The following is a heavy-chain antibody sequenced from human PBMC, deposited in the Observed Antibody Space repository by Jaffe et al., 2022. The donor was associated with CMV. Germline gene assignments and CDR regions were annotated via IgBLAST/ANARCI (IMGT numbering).Heavy chain of an antibody. J-gene: IGHJ6*02. D-gene: IGHD3-10*01. CDR2: ISSSSSYI. CDR1: GFTFSSYS. CDR3: ARWLKVRGVHYYYGMDV. Sequence: EVQLVESGGGLVKPGGSLRLSCAASGFTFSSYSMNWVRQAPGKGLEWVSSISSSSSYIYYADSVKGRFTISRDNAKNSLYLQMNSLRAEDTAVYYCARWLKVRGVHYYYGMDVWGQGTTVTVSS. V-gene: IGHV3-21*01.